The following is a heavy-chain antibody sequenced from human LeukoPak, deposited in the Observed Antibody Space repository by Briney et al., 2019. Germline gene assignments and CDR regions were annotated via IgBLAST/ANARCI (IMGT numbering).Heavy chain of an antibody. D-gene: IGHD2-2*01. Sequence: SGIPNYNPSLKSRVTMSVDTPKNQFSLKLSSVTAADTAVYYCARAAHTSYCSSTSCSRFDPWGQGTLVTVSS. J-gene: IGHJ5*02. V-gene: IGHV4-4*07. CDR3: ARAAHTSYCSSTSCSRFDP. CDR2: SGIP.